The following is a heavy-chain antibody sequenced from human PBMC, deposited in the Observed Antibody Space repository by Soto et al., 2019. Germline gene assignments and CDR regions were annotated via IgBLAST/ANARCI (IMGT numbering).Heavy chain of an antibody. CDR2: IYSGGST. CDR1: GFTVSSNY. Sequence: EVQLVESGGGLVQPGGSLRLSCAASGFTVSSNYMSWVRQAPGKGLEWVSVIYSGGSTYYADSVKGRFTISRDNSKNTLYLQMNRLRAEGTAVYHCARDSVILTYHTTWYFDLWGRGTLVTVSS. J-gene: IGHJ2*01. V-gene: IGHV3-66*01. CDR3: ARDSVILTYHTTWYFDL. D-gene: IGHD3-9*01.